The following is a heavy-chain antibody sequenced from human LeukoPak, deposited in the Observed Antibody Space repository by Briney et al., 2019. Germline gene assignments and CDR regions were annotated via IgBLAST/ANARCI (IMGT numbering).Heavy chain of an antibody. Sequence: SETLSLTCTVSGGSISISSDYWGWIRQPPGKGLEWIGDIYYSGTTNYNPSLKSRVTMSVDTSKNQFSLKLNSATAADTAVYYCARRLSIRSYYLDDWGQGTLVTVFS. V-gene: IGHV4-39*01. D-gene: IGHD2/OR15-2a*01. CDR1: GGSISISSDY. J-gene: IGHJ4*02. CDR3: ARRLSIRSYYLDD. CDR2: IYYSGTT.